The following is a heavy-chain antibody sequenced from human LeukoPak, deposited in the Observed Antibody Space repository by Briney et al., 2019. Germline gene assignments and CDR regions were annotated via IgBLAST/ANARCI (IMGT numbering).Heavy chain of an antibody. V-gene: IGHV3-48*03. J-gene: IGHJ4*02. CDR3: ARRSGRRYEY. D-gene: IGHD5-24*01. CDR2: ISGGGEST. CDR1: GFTFRSYE. Sequence: GGSLRLSCAASGFTFRSYEVNWVRHAPGRGLEWVSHISGGGESTVYPDAVKGRFIISRDNTKNSLYLQMNSLRVEDTGVYYCARRSGRRYEYWGQGVLVTVSP.